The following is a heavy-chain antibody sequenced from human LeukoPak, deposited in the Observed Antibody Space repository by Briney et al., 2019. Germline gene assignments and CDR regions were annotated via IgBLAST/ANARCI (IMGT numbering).Heavy chain of an antibody. CDR1: GFTFSSYS. D-gene: IGHD4-4*01. CDR2: ISSSSSTI. V-gene: IGHV3-48*02. CDR3: ARGPLTTVTTYYYYYGMDV. J-gene: IGHJ6*02. Sequence: PGGSLRLSCAASGFTFSSYSMNWVRQAPGKGLEWVSYISSSSSTIYYADSVKGRFTISRDNAKNSLYLQMNSLRDEDTAVYYCARGPLTTVTTYYYYYGMDVWGQGTTVTVSS.